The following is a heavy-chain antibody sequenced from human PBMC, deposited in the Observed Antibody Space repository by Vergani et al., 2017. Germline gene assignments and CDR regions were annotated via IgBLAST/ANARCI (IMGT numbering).Heavy chain of an antibody. J-gene: IGHJ4*02. Sequence: EVQLLESGGGLVQPGGSLRLSCAASGFTFSSYAMSWVRQAPGKGLEWVSGISWNSGSIGYADSVKGRFTISRDNAKNSLYLQMNSLRAEDTAVYYCAKDRRRTGEFFDYWGQGTLVTVSS. CDR2: ISWNSGSI. CDR3: AKDRRRTGEFFDY. D-gene: IGHD1-1*01. V-gene: IGHV3-9*01. CDR1: GFTFSSYA.